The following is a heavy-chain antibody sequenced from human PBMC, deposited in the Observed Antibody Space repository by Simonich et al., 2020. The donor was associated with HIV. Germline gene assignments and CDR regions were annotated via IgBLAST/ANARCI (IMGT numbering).Heavy chain of an antibody. Sequence: QVQLVQSGAEVKKPGASVKVSCKTSGYTFTSYYMHWVRQATGQGLEWMGWMNPNSGNTGYAQKFQGRVTMTRNTSISTAYMELSSLRSEDTAVYYCARSSSPLLHSIDYWGQGTLVTVSS. D-gene: IGHD6-6*01. J-gene: IGHJ4*02. CDR2: MNPNSGNT. CDR1: GYTFTSYY. V-gene: IGHV1-8*02. CDR3: ARSSSPLLHSIDY.